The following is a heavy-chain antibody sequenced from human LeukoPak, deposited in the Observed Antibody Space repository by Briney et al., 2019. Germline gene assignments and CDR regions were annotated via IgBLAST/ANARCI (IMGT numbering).Heavy chain of an antibody. Sequence: SVKVSCKASGGTFSSYAISWVRQAPGQGLEWMGGIIPIFGTANYAQKFQGRVTITADESTSTAYMELSSLRSEGTAVYYCARDVAVAGTNYYYYGMDVWGQGTTVTVSS. V-gene: IGHV1-69*01. D-gene: IGHD6-19*01. CDR1: GGTFSSYA. CDR2: IIPIFGTA. J-gene: IGHJ6*02. CDR3: ARDVAVAGTNYYYYGMDV.